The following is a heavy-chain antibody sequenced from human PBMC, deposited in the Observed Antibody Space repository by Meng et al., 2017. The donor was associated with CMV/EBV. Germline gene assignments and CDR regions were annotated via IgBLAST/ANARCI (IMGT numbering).Heavy chain of an antibody. Sequence: QWGARLLTPSGTRSLTCAVYGGSFSGYYWSWLRQPPGKGLEWTAEINHSGSTNYNPSLKSRVTISVDTSKNQFSLKLSSVTAADTAVYYCARGVGGWFDPWGQGTLVTVSS. J-gene: IGHJ5*02. CDR2: INHSGST. CDR3: ARGVGGWFDP. CDR1: GGSFSGYY. D-gene: IGHD1-26*01. V-gene: IGHV4-34*01.